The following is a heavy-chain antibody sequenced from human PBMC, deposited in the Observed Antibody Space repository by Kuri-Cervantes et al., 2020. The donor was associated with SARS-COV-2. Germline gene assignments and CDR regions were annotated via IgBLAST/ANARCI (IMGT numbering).Heavy chain of an antibody. CDR1: GYTFVSFG. J-gene: IGHJ6*03. V-gene: IGHV1-2*02. CDR3: ARGLVYRYCSSTSCPYYYYYYMDV. D-gene: IGHD2-2*01. CDR2: INPNSGGT. Sequence: ASVKVSCKASGYTFVSFGISWVRQAPGQGLEWMGWINPNSGGTNYAQKFQGRVTMTRDTSISTAYMELSRLRSDDTAAYYCARGLVYRYCSSTSCPYYYYYYMDVWGKGTTVTVSS.